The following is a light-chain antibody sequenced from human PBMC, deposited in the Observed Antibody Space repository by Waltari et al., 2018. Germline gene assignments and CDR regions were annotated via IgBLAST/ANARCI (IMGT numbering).Light chain of an antibody. CDR2: DAA. V-gene: IGKV3-20*01. CDR3: QKYVTLRAT. J-gene: IGKJ1*01. CDR1: QSVSRT. Sequence: EIMLTQSPGTLSLSPGERATLSCRASQSVSRTLAWYQQKPGQAPRLLIYDAATRATGIPDRFSGSGSGTEFSLTISRLEPVDVGVYYCQKYVTLRATFGQGTKVEIK.